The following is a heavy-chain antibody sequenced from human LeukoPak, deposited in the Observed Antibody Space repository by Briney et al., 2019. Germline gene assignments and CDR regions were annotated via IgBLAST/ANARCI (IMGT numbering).Heavy chain of an antibody. CDR2: IYYSGST. CDR3: ARHSSIAARFDY. CDR1: GGSISSYY. J-gene: IGHJ4*02. D-gene: IGHD6-6*01. V-gene: IGHV4-59*08. Sequence: SETLPLTCTVSGGSISSYYWSWIRQPPGKGLEWIGYIYYSGSTNYNPSLKSRVTISVDTSKNQFSLKLSSVTAAGTAVYYCARHSSIAARFDYWGQGTLVTVSS.